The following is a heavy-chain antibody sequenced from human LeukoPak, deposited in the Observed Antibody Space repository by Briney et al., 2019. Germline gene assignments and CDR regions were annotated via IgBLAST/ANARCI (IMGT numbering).Heavy chain of an antibody. V-gene: IGHV3-53*01. CDR1: GFTFSSYW. Sequence: PGGSLRLSCAGSGFTFSSYWMHWVRQAPGKGLVWVSVIYSGGSTYYADSVKGRFTISRDNAKNSLYLQMNSLRAEDTALYYCAREVDTAMVTPNWFDPWGQGTLVTVSS. CDR2: IYSGGST. D-gene: IGHD5-18*01. J-gene: IGHJ5*02. CDR3: AREVDTAMVTPNWFDP.